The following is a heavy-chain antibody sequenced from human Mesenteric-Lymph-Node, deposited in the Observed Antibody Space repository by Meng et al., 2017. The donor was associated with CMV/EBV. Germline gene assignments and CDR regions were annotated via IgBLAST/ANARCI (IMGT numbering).Heavy chain of an antibody. CDR3: ARDPTKRNWYFDL. D-gene: IGHD5-24*01. V-gene: IGHV3-21*01. CDR1: GFTFSNSA. CDR2: ISGRSGYI. Sequence: GESLKISCAGSGFTFSNSAMNWVRQAPGKGLEWVSSISGRSGYIFYADSVKGRFTISRDNAKNSLYLQMNNLRAEDTAVYYCARDPTKRNWYFDLWGRGTLVTVSS. J-gene: IGHJ2*01.